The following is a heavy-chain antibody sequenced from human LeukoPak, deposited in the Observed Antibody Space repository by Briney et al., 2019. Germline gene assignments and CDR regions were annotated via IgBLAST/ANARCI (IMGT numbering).Heavy chain of an antibody. CDR1: GFTFSSYG. J-gene: IGHJ4*01. V-gene: IGHV3-30*18. CDR3: AKDRWEDY. Sequence: GRSLRLSCAASGFTFSSYGMHWVRQAPGKGLEWVAVISYDGSNKYYADSVKGRFTISRDNSKNTLYLQMNSLRAKDTAVYYCAKDRWEDYWGQGTLVTVSS. D-gene: IGHD1-26*01. CDR2: ISYDGSNK.